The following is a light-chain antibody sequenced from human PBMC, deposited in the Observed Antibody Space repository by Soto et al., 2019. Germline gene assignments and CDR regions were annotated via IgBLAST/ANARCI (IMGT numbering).Light chain of an antibody. CDR3: QQYGSSPIT. V-gene: IGKV3-20*01. CDR1: QSVSSSS. CDR2: GAS. Sequence: EIVLTQSPGTLSLSPGERATLSCRASQSVSSSSLAWYQQKPGQAPSLLINGASSRATGVPDRFSGSGSGTDFTLTITRLEPEDFAVYYCQQYGSSPITFGQGPKVDIK. J-gene: IGKJ1*01.